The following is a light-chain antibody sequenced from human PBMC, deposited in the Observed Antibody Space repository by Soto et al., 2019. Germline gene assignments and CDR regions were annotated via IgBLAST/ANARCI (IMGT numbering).Light chain of an antibody. V-gene: IGLV2-18*02. CDR1: SSDVGSYNR. CDR2: EVS. J-gene: IGLJ1*01. CDR3: SSYTSTSTYV. Sequence: QSVIAQPPYVPGSVGPSVTISCTGTSSDVGSYNRVSWYQQPPGTAPKLMIYEVSNRPSGVPDRFSGSKSGNTASLTISGLQAEDEADYYCSSYTSTSTYVFGTGT.